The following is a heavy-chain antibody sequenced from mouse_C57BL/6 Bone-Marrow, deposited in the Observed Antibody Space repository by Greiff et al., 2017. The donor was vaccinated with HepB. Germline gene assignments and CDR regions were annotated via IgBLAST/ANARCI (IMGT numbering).Heavy chain of an antibody. CDR3: TRELGYWYFDV. D-gene: IGHD4-1*01. Sequence: EVQRVESGEGLVKPGGSLKLSCAASGFTFSSYAMSWVRQTPEKRLEWVAYISSGGDYIYYTDTVKGRFTISRDNARNTLYLQMSSLKSEDTAMYYCTRELGYWYFDVWGTGTTVTVSS. V-gene: IGHV5-9-1*02. CDR2: ISSGGDYI. J-gene: IGHJ1*03. CDR1: GFTFSSYA.